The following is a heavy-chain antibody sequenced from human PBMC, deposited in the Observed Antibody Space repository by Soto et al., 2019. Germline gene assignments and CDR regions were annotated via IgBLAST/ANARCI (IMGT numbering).Heavy chain of an antibody. Sequence: VGSLRLSCAVSGFTFSDYYMTWVRQAPGKGLEWLACISSASSAIHYADSVKGRFTVSRDNAKKSLYLQMNSLRAEDSGVYYCARDYCSKTNCPNYDMDVWGQRTTLTVSS. V-gene: IGHV3-11*01. J-gene: IGHJ6*02. CDR2: ISSASSAI. CDR3: ARDYCSKTNCPNYDMDV. CDR1: GFTFSDYY. D-gene: IGHD2-2*01.